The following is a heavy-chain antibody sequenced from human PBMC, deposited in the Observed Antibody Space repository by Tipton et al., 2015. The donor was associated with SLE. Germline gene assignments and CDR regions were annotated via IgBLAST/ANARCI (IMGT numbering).Heavy chain of an antibody. V-gene: IGHV4-61*09. CDR1: GGSISSGSYY. Sequence: TLSLTCTVSGGSISSGSYYWSWIRQPAGKGLEWIGYIYTSGSTNYNPPLKSRVTISVDTSKNQFSLKLSSVTAADTAVYYCARVDSSGYYLWYFDLWGRGTLVTVSS. J-gene: IGHJ2*01. D-gene: IGHD3-22*01. CDR3: ARVDSSGYYLWYFDL. CDR2: IYTSGST.